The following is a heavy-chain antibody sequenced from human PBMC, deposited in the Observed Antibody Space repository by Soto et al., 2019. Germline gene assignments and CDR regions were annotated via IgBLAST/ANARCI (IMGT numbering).Heavy chain of an antibody. CDR3: AKDMRELRPDYFDY. CDR2: IWYDGSNK. D-gene: IGHD1-26*01. V-gene: IGHV3-33*06. CDR1: GFTFSSYG. J-gene: IGHJ4*02. Sequence: PGGSLRLSCAASGFTFSSYGMHWVRQAPGKGLEWVAVIWYDGSNKYYADSVKGRFTISRDNSKNTLYLQMNSLRAEDTAVYYCAKDMRELRPDYFDYWGQGTLVTVSS.